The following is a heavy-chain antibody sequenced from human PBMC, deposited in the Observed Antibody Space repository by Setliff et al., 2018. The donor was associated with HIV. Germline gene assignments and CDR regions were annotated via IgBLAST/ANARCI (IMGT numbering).Heavy chain of an antibody. CDR3: AREGHVATPGSSEFDP. D-gene: IGHD6-13*01. CDR1: GYSFTSYW. Sequence: GESLKISCKGSGYSFTSYWIAWVRQMPGKGLEWMGIIYPGDSDTRYSPSFQGQVTISADKSISTAYLQWSSLKASDTAIYYCAREGHVATPGSSEFDPWGQGTLVTVSS. CDR2: IYPGDSDT. J-gene: IGHJ5*02. V-gene: IGHV5-51*01.